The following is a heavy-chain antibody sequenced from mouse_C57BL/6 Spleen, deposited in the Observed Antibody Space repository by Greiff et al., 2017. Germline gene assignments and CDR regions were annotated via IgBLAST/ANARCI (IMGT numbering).Heavy chain of an antibody. CDR1: GFTFSSYG. V-gene: IGHV5-6*01. J-gene: IGHJ2*01. CDR3: ARQGEISYYYGSSLFDY. D-gene: IGHD1-1*01. CDR2: ISSGGSYT. Sequence: EVKLVESGGDLVKPGGSLKLSCAASGFTFSSYGMSWVRQTPDKRLEWVATISSGGSYTYYPDSVKGRFTISRDNAKNTLYLQMSSLKSEDTAMYYCARQGEISYYYGSSLFDYWGQGTTLTVSS.